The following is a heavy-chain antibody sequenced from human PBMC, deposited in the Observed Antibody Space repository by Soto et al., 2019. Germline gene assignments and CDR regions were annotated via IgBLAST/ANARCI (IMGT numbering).Heavy chain of an antibody. D-gene: IGHD3-3*01. V-gene: IGHV1-2*04. CDR3: ARAPLSTYYDFWSGYYSSNWFDP. CDR1: GYTFTGYY. Sequence: ASVKVSCKASGYTFTGYYMHWVRQAPGQVLEWMGWINPNSGGTNYAQKFQGWVTMTRDTSISTAYMELSRLRSDDTAVYYCARAPLSTYYDFWSGYYSSNWFDPWGQGTLVTVSS. CDR2: INPNSGGT. J-gene: IGHJ5*02.